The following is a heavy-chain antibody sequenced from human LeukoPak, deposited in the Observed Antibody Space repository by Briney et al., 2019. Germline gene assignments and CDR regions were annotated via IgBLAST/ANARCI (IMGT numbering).Heavy chain of an antibody. CDR2: INPSSGGT. CDR3: ARETFTTVTSATDAFDI. D-gene: IGHD4-17*01. CDR1: GYTFTDYN. V-gene: IGHV1-2*02. Sequence: ASVKVSCKASGYTFTDYNIHWVRQAPGRGLEWMGWINPSSGGTNYAQKFHGRVTLTRDTSISTAYMELRRLRSDDTAVYYCARETFTTVTSATDAFDIWGQGTMVTVSS. J-gene: IGHJ3*02.